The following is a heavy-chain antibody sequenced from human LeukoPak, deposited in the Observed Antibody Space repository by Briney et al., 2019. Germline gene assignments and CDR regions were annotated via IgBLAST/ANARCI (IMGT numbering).Heavy chain of an antibody. D-gene: IGHD3-10*01. V-gene: IGHV3-23*01. CDR1: GFTFSSYA. J-gene: IGHJ4*02. Sequence: GGSLRLSCAASGFTFSSYAISWVRQAPGKGLEWVSAISGSGGSTYYADSVKGRFTISRDNSKNTLYLQMNSLRAEDTAVYYCATQYGSGSYEFDYWGQGTLVTVSS. CDR2: ISGSGGST. CDR3: ATQYGSGSYEFDY.